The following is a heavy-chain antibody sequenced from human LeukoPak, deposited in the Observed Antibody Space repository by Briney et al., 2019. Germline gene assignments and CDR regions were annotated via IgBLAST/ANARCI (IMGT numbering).Heavy chain of an antibody. CDR1: GGSISSHY. Sequence: SETLSLTCTVSGGSISSHYWSWIRQPPGKGLEWIGYIYYSGSTNYNPSLKSRVTISVDTSKNQFSLKLSSVTAADTAVYYCARVPSPVTANNWFDPWGQGTLVTVSS. CDR2: IYYSGST. V-gene: IGHV4-59*11. D-gene: IGHD4-11*01. J-gene: IGHJ5*02. CDR3: ARVPSPVTANNWFDP.